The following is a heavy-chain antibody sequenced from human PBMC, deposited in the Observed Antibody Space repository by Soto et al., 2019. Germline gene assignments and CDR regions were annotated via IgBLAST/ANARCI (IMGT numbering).Heavy chain of an antibody. J-gene: IGHJ3*01. CDR3: ARKHSLNSYDGHGYWPDAFDL. Sequence: ASVKVSCKGSGYTFTSYGLSWVRQAPGQGREWMGWISASNGNTNYAQRLQGRVTMTRDTFTSTAYMELRSLRPDDTAVYYCARKHSLNSYDGHGYWPDAFDLWGQGTMVTVSS. CDR1: GYTFTSYG. D-gene: IGHD3-22*01. CDR2: ISASNGNT. V-gene: IGHV1-18*01.